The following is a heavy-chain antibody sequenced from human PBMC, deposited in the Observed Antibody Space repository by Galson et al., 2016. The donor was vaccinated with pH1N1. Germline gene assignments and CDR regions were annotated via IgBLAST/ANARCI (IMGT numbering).Heavy chain of an antibody. Sequence: SLRLSCAASGFTFSSFWMHWVRQVPGKGLVWVSRISSEGSSISYADSVKGRFTISRDNARNTLYLEMNSLRAEDTAPYYCARVRLIMPGDPTGYFDFWGQGALVTVSS. CDR2: ISSEGSSI. CDR1: GFTFSSFW. V-gene: IGHV3-74*01. J-gene: IGHJ4*02. CDR3: ARVRLIMPGDPTGYFDF. D-gene: IGHD7-27*01.